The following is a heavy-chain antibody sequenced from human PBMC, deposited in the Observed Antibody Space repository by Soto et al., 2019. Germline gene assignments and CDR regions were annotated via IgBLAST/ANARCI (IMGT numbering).Heavy chain of an antibody. CDR3: ARDRSDDYVWGSYRQTYYFDY. CDR2: IYTSGST. CDR1: GGSISSYY. J-gene: IGHJ4*02. Sequence: SETLSLTCTVSGGSISSYYWSWIRQPAGKGLEWIGRIYTSGSTNYNPSLKSRVTMSVDTSKDQFSLKLSSVTAADTAVYYCARDRSDDYVWGSYRQTYYFDYWGQGTLVTVSS. D-gene: IGHD3-16*02. V-gene: IGHV4-4*07.